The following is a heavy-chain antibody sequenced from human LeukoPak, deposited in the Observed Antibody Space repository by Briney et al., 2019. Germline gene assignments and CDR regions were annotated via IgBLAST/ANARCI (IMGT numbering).Heavy chain of an antibody. V-gene: IGHV1-18*01. CDR1: GYTFTNYG. CDR2: SSPYNGNT. D-gene: IGHD2-15*01. CDR3: ARGGLGYCSGGSCPPNWFDP. Sequence: ASVKVSCKASGYTFTNYGITWVRQAPGQGLEWMGWSSPYNGNTNYALKLQGRVTMTTDTSTSTAYMELRSLRSDDTAVYYCARGGLGYCSGGSCPPNWFDPWGLGTLVTVSS. J-gene: IGHJ5*02.